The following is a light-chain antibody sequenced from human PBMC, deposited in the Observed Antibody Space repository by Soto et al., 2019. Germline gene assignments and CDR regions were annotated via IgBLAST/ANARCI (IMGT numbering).Light chain of an antibody. CDR1: QSVSSY. CDR3: QQANSFPFT. J-gene: IGKJ1*01. V-gene: IGKV3-11*01. CDR2: AAS. Sequence: EIVLTQSPATLSLSPWERATLSCRASQSVSSYLAWYQQKPGQAPRLLIYAASSRATGIPARFSGSGSGTDFTLTISSLEPEDFATYYCQQANSFPFTFGQGTKVDIK.